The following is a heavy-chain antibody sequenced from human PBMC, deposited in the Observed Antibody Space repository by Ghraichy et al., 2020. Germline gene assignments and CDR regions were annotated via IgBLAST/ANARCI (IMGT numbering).Heavy chain of an antibody. Sequence: SQTLSLTCAISGDSVSSNSAAWNWIRQSPSRGLEWLGRTYYRSKWYNDYAVSVKSRITINPDTSKNQFSLQLNSVTPEDTAVYYCARDLAGTGWPSYYFDYWGQGTLVTVSS. CDR2: TYYRSKWYN. J-gene: IGHJ4*02. CDR3: ARDLAGTGWPSYYFDY. D-gene: IGHD6-19*01. V-gene: IGHV6-1*01. CDR1: GDSVSSNSAA.